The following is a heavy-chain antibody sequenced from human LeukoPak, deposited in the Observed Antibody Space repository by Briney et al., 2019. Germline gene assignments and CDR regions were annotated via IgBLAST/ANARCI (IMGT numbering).Heavy chain of an antibody. J-gene: IGHJ5*02. Sequence: SETLSLTCTVSGGSISSRSYYWGWIRQPPGKGLEWIGSLYYSGSTYYNPSLKSRVTISVDTSKNQFSLKLSSVTAADTAVYYCAIRRHRWLQPSGWFDPWGQGTLVTVSS. CDR1: GGSISSRSYY. V-gene: IGHV4-39*01. D-gene: IGHD5-24*01. CDR2: LYYSGST. CDR3: AIRRHRWLQPSGWFDP.